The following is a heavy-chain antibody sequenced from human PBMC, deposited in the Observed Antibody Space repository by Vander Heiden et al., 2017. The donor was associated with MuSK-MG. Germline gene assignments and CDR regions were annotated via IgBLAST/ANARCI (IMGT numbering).Heavy chain of an antibody. D-gene: IGHD3-22*01. CDR3: AKDRISDSSGYYYLFYFDY. V-gene: IGHV3-23*01. CDR2: ISGSGGTT. Sequence: EVQLLESGGGLVQPGGSLRLSCAASGFTFSSYAMGWVRLAPGKGLEWVSTISGSGGTTYYADSVKGRFTISRDNSKNTLYLQMNSLRAEDTAVYYCAKDRISDSSGYYYLFYFDYWGQGTLVTVSS. J-gene: IGHJ4*02. CDR1: GFTFSSYA.